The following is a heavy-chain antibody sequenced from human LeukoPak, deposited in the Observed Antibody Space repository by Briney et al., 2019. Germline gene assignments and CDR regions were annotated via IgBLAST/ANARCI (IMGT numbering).Heavy chain of an antibody. CDR3: ARDSRRHSYYYYGMAV. J-gene: IGHJ6*02. CDR1: GFPFSSYG. Sequence: GGSLTLSCAVSGFPFSSYGMPCVRQARGRGVEGVAGIWYVRSNKYCADSVKGRFTISRDNSKNTRYLQMNSLRAEETAVYYSARDSRRHSYYYYGMAVWSQGTTVTVYS. V-gene: IGHV3-33*01. CDR2: IWYVRSNK.